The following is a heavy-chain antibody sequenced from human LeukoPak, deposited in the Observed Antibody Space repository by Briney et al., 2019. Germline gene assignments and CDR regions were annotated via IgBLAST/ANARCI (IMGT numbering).Heavy chain of an antibody. J-gene: IGHJ4*02. CDR2: MYYSGNI. V-gene: IGHV4-38-2*02. CDR1: GSSIRDGYY. Sequence: SETLSLTCNVSGSSIRDGYYWGWLRQPPGKGLEWIGAMYYSGNIFYNPSLESRVTISVDTSKNRFSLKLISVTAADTAVYYCARDMGLGRIGYSDGGSDYWSGGTLVSVSS. D-gene: IGHD5-24*01. CDR3: ARDMGLGRIGYSDGGSDY.